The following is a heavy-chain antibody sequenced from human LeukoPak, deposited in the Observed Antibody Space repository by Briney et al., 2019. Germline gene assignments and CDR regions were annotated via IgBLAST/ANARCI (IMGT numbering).Heavy chain of an antibody. CDR1: GGSFSGYY. CDR2: IYYTGTT. V-gene: IGHV4-34*01. D-gene: IGHD2-21*02. CDR3: ARVTAILYYFDY. Sequence: PSETLSLTCAVYGGSFSGYYWSWIRQPPGKGLEWIGSIYYTGTTYYNPSLKSRVSIFVDTSKNQFSLKLSSVTAADTAVYYCARVTAILYYFDYWGQGTLVTVSS. J-gene: IGHJ4*02.